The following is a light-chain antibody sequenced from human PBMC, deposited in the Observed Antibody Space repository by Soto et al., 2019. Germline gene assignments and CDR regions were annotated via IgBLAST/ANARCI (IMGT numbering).Light chain of an antibody. CDR3: CSYTSLSTVV. CDR2: AVS. CDR1: SSDVGGYNH. Sequence: QSVLTQPASMSGSPGQSITISCTGTSSDVGGYNHVSWYQHSPGKAPKLILFAVSDRPSGVSHRFSGSKSGNTASLTISGLQAEDEADYYCCSYTSLSTVVFGGGTKLTVL. J-gene: IGLJ2*01. V-gene: IGLV2-14*01.